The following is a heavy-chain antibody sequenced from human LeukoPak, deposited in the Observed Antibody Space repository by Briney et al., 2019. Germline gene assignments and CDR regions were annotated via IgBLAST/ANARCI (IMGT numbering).Heavy chain of an antibody. V-gene: IGHV3-30*02. CDR3: AKSQRAARPADY. Sequence: GGSLRLSCEASGFTFSTYAMHWVRQAPGKGLEWVAFIRLDGSDKYYADSVKGRFTISRDNSKNTLYLQMNSLRAEDTAVYYCAKSQRAARPADYWGQGTLVTVSS. D-gene: IGHD6-6*01. CDR2: IRLDGSDK. CDR1: GFTFSTYA. J-gene: IGHJ4*02.